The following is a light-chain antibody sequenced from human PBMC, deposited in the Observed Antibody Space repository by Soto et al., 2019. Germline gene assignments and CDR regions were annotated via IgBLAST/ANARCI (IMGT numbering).Light chain of an antibody. CDR3: SSYAGNNKGV. Sequence: QSALTQPPSASGSPGQSVTISCTGTSSDVGGYNYVSWYQQHPGKAPKLMIYEVSKRPSGVPDRFSGSKSGNTASLTVSGLQADDEADYYCSSYAGNNKGVFGTGTQLTVL. J-gene: IGLJ7*01. CDR2: EVS. CDR1: SSDVGGYNY. V-gene: IGLV2-8*01.